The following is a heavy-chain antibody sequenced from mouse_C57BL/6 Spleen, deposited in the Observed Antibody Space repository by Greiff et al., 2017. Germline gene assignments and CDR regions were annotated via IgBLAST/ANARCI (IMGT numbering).Heavy chain of an antibody. CDR2: IDPSDSYT. J-gene: IGHJ3*01. CDR1: GYTFTSYW. CDR3: ASGGAQAPY. Sequence: VQLQQPGAELVKPGASVKLSCKASGYTFTSYWMQWVKQRPGQGLEWIGAIDPSDSYTNYTQKFKGKATLTVDTSSRTAYMQLSSLASEDSAVYKCASGGAQAPYWGQGTLVTVSA. D-gene: IGHD3-2*02. V-gene: IGHV1-50*01.